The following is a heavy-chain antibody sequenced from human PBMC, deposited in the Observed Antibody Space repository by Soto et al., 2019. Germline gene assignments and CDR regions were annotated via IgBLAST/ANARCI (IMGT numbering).Heavy chain of an antibody. CDR1: GYSFTSYW. J-gene: IGHJ4*02. CDR2: IYPGDSDT. CDR3: TRRRIAAAGTAISPNYYFDY. D-gene: IGHD6-13*01. Sequence: AGESLKISCKGSGYSFTSYWIGWVRQMPGKGLEWMGIIYPGDSDTRYSPSFQGQVTISADKSISTAYLQWSSLKASDTAMYYCTRRRIAAAGTAISPNYYFDYWGQGTLVTVSS. V-gene: IGHV5-51*01.